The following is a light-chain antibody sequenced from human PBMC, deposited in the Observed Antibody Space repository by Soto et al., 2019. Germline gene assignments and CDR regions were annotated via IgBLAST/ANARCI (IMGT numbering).Light chain of an antibody. CDR1: QGISNY. Sequence: DIQMTQSPSSLSASVGDRVTITCRARQGISNYLAWYQQKPGKVPKLLISDAYTLQSGVPSRFSASGSGTDFTLSISSLLPEDVANYYCQDYTSGPVHPFGPGTKGHLK. J-gene: IGKJ3*01. CDR3: QDYTSGPVHP. V-gene: IGKV1-27*01. CDR2: DAY.